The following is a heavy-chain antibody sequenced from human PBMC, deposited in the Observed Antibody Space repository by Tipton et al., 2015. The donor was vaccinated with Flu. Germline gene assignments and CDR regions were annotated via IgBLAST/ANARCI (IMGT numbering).Heavy chain of an antibody. Sequence: TLSLTCTVSGGSIGSNYWSWVRQPPGKGLEYIGYIHNSGTTNYSPSLKSRATMSVDTSKNQFSLKLSSVTAADTAVYYCARLSYYDVDLKNFYFDYWGQGALVTVSS. V-gene: IGHV4-59*12. CDR1: GGSIGSNY. CDR2: IHNSGTT. J-gene: IGHJ4*02. CDR3: ARLSYYDVDLKNFYFDY. D-gene: IGHD3-10*02.